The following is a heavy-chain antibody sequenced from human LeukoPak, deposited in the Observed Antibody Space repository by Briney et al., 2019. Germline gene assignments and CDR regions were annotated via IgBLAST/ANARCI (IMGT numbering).Heavy chain of an antibody. CDR3: AKHLGYSSSHMDY. Sequence: GGSLRLSCAASGLTFSSYAMSWVRQAPGKGLEWVSAISGSGVSTYYADSVKGRFAISRDNSKNTLYLQMNSLRDEDTAVYYCAKHLGYSSSHMDYWGQGTLVTVSS. CDR2: ISGSGVST. J-gene: IGHJ4*02. V-gene: IGHV3-23*01. CDR1: GLTFSSYA. D-gene: IGHD6-13*01.